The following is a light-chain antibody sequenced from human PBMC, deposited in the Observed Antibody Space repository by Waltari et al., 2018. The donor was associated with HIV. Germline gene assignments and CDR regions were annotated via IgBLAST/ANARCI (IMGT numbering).Light chain of an antibody. J-gene: IGLJ2*01. Sequence: QSALTQPASVSGSPGQSITISCTGTSSDIGGYNSVSWYRQHPGKAPQLLIYEVTHRPSGVSHRFSGSKSGNTASLTISGLQAEDEATFYCASYSNTDTRVVFGGGTRLTVL. CDR3: ASYSNTDTRVV. CDR1: SSDIGGYNS. V-gene: IGLV2-14*03. CDR2: EVT.